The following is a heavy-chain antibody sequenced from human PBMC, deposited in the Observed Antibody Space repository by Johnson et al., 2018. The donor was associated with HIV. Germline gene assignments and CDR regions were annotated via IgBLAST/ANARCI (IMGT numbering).Heavy chain of an antibody. CDR2: ISGSGGST. J-gene: IGHJ3*02. CDR3: ATGNYYGSGSYAGYSAPFDI. V-gene: IGHV3-23*04. CDR1: GFTFSSYA. Sequence: VQLVESGGGLVQPGGSLRLSCAASGFTFSSYAMSWVRQAPGKGLEWVSAISGSGGSTYYADSVKGRFTISRDNSKNTLYLQMNSLRAGDTAVYYCATGNYYGSGSYAGYSAPFDIWGQGTMVTVSS. D-gene: IGHD3-10*01.